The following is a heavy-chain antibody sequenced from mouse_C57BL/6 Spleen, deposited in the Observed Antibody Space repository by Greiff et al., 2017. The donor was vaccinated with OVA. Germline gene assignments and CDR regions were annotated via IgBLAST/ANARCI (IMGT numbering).Heavy chain of an antibody. V-gene: IGHV1-82*01. J-gene: IGHJ4*01. CDR3: ARSGVTLYYAMDY. CDR2: IYPGDGDT. D-gene: IGHD2-1*01. Sequence: VQLKESGPELVKPGASVKISCKASGYAFSSSWMNWVKQRPGKGLEWIGRIYPGDGDTNYNGKFKGKTTLTEDKSSSTAYMQLSSLTSEDSAVYFCARSGVTLYYAMDYWGQGTSVTVSS. CDR1: GYAFSSSW.